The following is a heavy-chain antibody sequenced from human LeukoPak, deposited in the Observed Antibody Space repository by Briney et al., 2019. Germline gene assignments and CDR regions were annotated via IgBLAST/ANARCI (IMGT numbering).Heavy chain of an antibody. V-gene: IGHV4-4*07. CDR2: IYTSGST. J-gene: IGHJ4*02. CDR3: ARGPGGSSSSDFDY. CDR1: GGSISSYY. Sequence: KSSETLSLTCTVSGGSISSYYWSWIRQPAGKGLEWIGRIYTSGSTNYNPSLKSRVTMSVDTSKNQFSLKLSSVTAADTAVYYCARGPGGSSSSDFDYWGQGTLVTVSS. D-gene: IGHD6-6*01.